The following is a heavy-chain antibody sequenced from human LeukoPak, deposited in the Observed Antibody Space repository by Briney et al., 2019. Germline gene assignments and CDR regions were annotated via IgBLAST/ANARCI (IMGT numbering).Heavy chain of an antibody. J-gene: IGHJ3*02. CDR3: ARSRGVGGTRYPNAFDI. CDR1: GFTFSDNN. CDR2: ISRSGRTK. Sequence: GGSLRLSCSASGFTFSDNNMRWIRQAPGKGLEWVSSISRSGRTKDYADSVKGRFSIYRDNAKNSLYLQMNTLRAEDTGVYYCARSRGVGGTRYPNAFDIWGQGTMVTVSS. D-gene: IGHD1-26*01. V-gene: IGHV3-11*04.